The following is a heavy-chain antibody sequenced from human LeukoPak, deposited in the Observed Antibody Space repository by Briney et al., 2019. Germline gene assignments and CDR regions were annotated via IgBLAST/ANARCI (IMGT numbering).Heavy chain of an antibody. V-gene: IGHV3-15*01. Sequence: EGSLRLSCTASGFTFSKAWMNWVRQAPGKGLEWVGCIRSKNGGGTKDYAAHGKGRFTIARDETKNKLYLQMNSLKNKDTAEYYTTTAEPVPVTMIVVEYYYYYMDVWGKGTTVTVSS. CDR2: IRSKNGGGTK. CDR1: GFTFSKAW. J-gene: IGHJ6*03. D-gene: IGHD3-22*01. CDR3: TTAEPVPVTMIVVEYYYYYMDV.